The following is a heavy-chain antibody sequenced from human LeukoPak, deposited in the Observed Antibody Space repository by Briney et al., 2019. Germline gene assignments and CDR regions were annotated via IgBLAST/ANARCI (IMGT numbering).Heavy chain of an antibody. Sequence: GGSLRLSCAASGFTFSSYAMSWVRQAPGKGLEWVSAISGSGGSTYYADSVKGRFTISSDNSKNTLYLQMNSLRAEDTAVYCCAKDCRPSYCGGDRPFDYWGQGTLVTVSS. D-gene: IGHD2-21*02. J-gene: IGHJ4*02. CDR1: GFTFSSYA. V-gene: IGHV3-23*01. CDR2: ISGSGGST. CDR3: AKDCRPSYCGGDRPFDY.